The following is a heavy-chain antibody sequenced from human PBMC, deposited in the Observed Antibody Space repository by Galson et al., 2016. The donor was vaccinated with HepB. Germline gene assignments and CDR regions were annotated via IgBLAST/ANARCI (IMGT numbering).Heavy chain of an antibody. V-gene: IGHV3-23*01. J-gene: IGHJ4*02. CDR2: ISGSGGNT. D-gene: IGHD4-23*01. Sequence: SLRLSCAASGFTFSSYALTWVRQAPGKGLEWVSTISGSGGNTSYADSVTGRFTISRDNSNNTLYLQMNSLRAEDTAVFYCAKDAKRMTSGNGGVFDYWGQGTLVTVSS. CDR3: AKDAKRMTSGNGGVFDY. CDR1: GFTFSSYA.